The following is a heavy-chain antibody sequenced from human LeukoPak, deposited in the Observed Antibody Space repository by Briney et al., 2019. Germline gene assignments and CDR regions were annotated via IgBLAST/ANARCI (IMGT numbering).Heavy chain of an antibody. Sequence: ASVKVSCKASGYTFTGYYMHWVRQAPGQGLEWMGRINPNSGGTNYARKFQGRVTMTRDTSISTAYMELSRLRSDDTAVYYCARRSITMVRGVISASLDYWGQGTLVTVSS. J-gene: IGHJ4*02. CDR2: INPNSGGT. D-gene: IGHD3-10*01. V-gene: IGHV1-2*06. CDR3: ARRSITMVRGVISASLDY. CDR1: GYTFTGYY.